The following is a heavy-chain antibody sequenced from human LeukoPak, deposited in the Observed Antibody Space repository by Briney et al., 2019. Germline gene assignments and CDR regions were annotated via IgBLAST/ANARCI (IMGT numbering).Heavy chain of an antibody. Sequence: PSQTLSLTCTVSGGSINNGGYYWSWIRQHPGKGLEWIGYIYYSGSSYYNPSLRSRVTISVDTSKNHFSLKLSSVTAADTAVYYCARVAVWGSYFDYWGQGTLVTVSS. CDR2: IYYSGSS. CDR1: GGSINNGGYY. CDR3: ARVAVWGSYFDY. J-gene: IGHJ4*02. D-gene: IGHD3-16*01. V-gene: IGHV4-31*03.